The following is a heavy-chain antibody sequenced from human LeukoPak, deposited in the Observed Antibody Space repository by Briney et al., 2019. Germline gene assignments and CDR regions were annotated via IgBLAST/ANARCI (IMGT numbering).Heavy chain of an antibody. D-gene: IGHD6-19*01. CDR3: ARARDLAIAVAGTNFDY. CDR2: ISAYNGNT. J-gene: IGHJ4*02. Sequence: GASVKVSCKASGYTFTSYGISWVRQAPGQGLEWMGWISAYNGNTNYAQKLQGRVTMTTDTSTSTAYMEPRSLRSDDTAVYYCARARDLAIAVAGTNFDYWGQGTLVTVSS. V-gene: IGHV1-18*01. CDR1: GYTFTSYG.